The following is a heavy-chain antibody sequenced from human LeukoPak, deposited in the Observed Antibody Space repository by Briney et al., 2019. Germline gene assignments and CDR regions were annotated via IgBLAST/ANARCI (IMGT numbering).Heavy chain of an antibody. CDR2: INRSGST. D-gene: IGHD4-11*01. V-gene: IGHV4-34*01. CDR3: ARSGQTTVAYLA. J-gene: IGHJ5*02. CDR1: GGSFSAYN. Sequence: SETLSLTCAVNGGSFSAYNWSWIRQPPGKGLEWIGEINRSGSTNYNPYLKSRVAISVDTSKTQFSLKLTSVTAADTAVYYCARSGQTTVAYLAWGQGSLVTVSS.